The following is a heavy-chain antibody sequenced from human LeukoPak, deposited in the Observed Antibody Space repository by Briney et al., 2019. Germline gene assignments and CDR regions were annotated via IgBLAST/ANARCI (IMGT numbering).Heavy chain of an antibody. CDR2: ISVSGGIT. CDR1: GFTFSSYA. J-gene: IGHJ4*02. CDR3: ARDKAGYSRIDY. Sequence: GGSLRLSCAASGFTFSSYAMSWVRQAPGKGLEWVSSISVSGGITYYADSVKGRFTISRDNAKNSLYLQMNSLRAEDTAVYYCARDKAGYSRIDYWGQGTLVTVSS. D-gene: IGHD3-9*01. V-gene: IGHV3-21*01.